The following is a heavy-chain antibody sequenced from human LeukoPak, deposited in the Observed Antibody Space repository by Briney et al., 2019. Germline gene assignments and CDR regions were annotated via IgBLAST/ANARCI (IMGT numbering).Heavy chain of an antibody. V-gene: IGHV4-31*03. Sequence: PSETLSLTCTVSGGSISSGGYYWSWIRQHPGKGLEWIGYIYYSGSTYYNPSLKSRVTISVDTSKNQFSLKLSSVTAADTAVYYCARGMVRGVISIAHWGQGTLVTVSS. CDR1: GGSISSGGYY. CDR2: IYYSGST. J-gene: IGHJ4*02. CDR3: ARGMVRGVISIAH. D-gene: IGHD3-10*01.